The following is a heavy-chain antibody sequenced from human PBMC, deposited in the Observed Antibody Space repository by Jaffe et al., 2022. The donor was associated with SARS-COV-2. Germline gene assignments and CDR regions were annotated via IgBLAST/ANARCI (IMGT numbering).Heavy chain of an antibody. Sequence: QVQLVQSGSELREPGASVKVSCKTSGYTFRTYAINWVRQAPGQGLEWMGWINTNTGNPTYAQGFTGRFVFSVDTSISTAYLQINSLKADDTGVYYCAKTTPVGALDPWGQGTLVTVSS. CDR1: GYTFRTYA. CDR3: AKTTPVGALDP. D-gene: IGHD2-15*01. CDR2: INTNTGNP. J-gene: IGHJ5*02. V-gene: IGHV7-4-1*02.